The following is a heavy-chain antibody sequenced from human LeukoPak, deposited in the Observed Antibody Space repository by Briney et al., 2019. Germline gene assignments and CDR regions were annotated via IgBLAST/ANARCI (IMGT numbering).Heavy chain of an antibody. D-gene: IGHD3-22*01. Sequence: SQTLSLTCTVSGGSISSGSYYWNWIRQPAGKGLEWIGRIYTTGSTTGSTTYNPSLKSRVTISVDTSKNQFSLKLSSVTAADTAVYYCAREIVVYAYDIWGQGTMVTVSS. V-gene: IGHV4-61*02. CDR3: AREIVVYAYDI. CDR1: GGSISSGSYY. J-gene: IGHJ3*02. CDR2: IYTTGSTTGST.